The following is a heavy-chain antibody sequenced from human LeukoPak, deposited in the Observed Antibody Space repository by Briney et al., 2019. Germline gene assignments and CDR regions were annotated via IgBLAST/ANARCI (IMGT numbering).Heavy chain of an antibody. CDR2: IYSGGST. CDR3: ARDRDYDSSGYLYFDY. V-gene: IGHV3-53*01. J-gene: IGHJ4*02. CDR1: GFTVSSNY. D-gene: IGHD3-22*01. Sequence: PGGSLRLSCAASGFTVSSNYMSWVRQAPGKGLEWVSVIYSGGSTYYADSVKGRFTISRDNSKNTLYLQMNSLRAEDTAVYYCARDRDYDSSGYLYFDYWGQGTPVTVSS.